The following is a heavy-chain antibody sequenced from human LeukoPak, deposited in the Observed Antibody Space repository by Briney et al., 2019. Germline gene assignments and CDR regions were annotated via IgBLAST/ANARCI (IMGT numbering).Heavy chain of an antibody. V-gene: IGHV3-23*01. CDR2: ISGSGGKT. CDR1: GFTFSSYA. Sequence: GGSLRLSCAASGFTFSSYAMSWVRQAPGKGLEWVSTISGSGGKTYYADSVRGRFTISRENAQNSLFLQMSSLRAEDTAVYYCARDGGYRGYDADCWGQGTLVTVSS. CDR3: ARDGGYRGYDADC. D-gene: IGHD5-12*01. J-gene: IGHJ4*02.